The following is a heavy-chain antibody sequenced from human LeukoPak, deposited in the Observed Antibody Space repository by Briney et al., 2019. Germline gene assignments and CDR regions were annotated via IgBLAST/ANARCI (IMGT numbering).Heavy chain of an antibody. V-gene: IGHV4-30-2*01. J-gene: IGHJ4*02. D-gene: IGHD6-13*01. CDR3: ARRYSSSRGFDY. CDR1: GGSISSGDYS. CDR2: IYHSGST. Sequence: SQTLSLTCAVSGGSISSGDYSWSWIRQPPGKGLEWIGYIYHSGSTYYNPSLKSRVTISVDRSKNQFSLKLSSVTAADTAVYYCARRYSSSRGFDYWGQGTLVTVSS.